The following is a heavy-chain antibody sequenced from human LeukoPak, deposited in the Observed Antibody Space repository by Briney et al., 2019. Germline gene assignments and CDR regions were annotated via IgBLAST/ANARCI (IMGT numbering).Heavy chain of an antibody. CDR3: ARRVTAGQDQWEAFDI. CDR2: ISAYNGNT. V-gene: IGHV1-18*01. J-gene: IGHJ3*02. CDR1: GYTFTSYG. D-gene: IGHD3-10*01. Sequence: ASVKVSCKASGYTFTSYGISWVRQAPGQGLEWMGWISAYNGNTNYAQKLQGRVTMTTDTSTSTAYMELRSLRSDDTAVYYCARRVTAGQDQWEAFDIWGQGTMVTVSS.